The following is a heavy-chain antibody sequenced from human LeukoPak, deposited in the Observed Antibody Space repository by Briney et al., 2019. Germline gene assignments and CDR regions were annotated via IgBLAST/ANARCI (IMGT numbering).Heavy chain of an antibody. CDR3: AREGYCSGGICYYLNAFDI. J-gene: IGHJ3*02. Sequence: GGSLRLSCAASGFSFSTYEMNWVRQAPGKGLEWVSYIVSSGSTIYYADSVKGRFTISRDNAKNSLLLQMNSLRAEDTAVYYCAREGYCSGGICYYLNAFDIWGQGTKVTVSS. D-gene: IGHD2-15*01. V-gene: IGHV3-48*03. CDR2: IVSSGSTI. CDR1: GFSFSTYE.